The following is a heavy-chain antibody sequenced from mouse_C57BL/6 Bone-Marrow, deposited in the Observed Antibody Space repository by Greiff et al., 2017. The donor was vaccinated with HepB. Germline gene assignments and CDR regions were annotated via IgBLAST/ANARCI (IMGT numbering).Heavy chain of an antibody. CDR3: GGFAY. Sequence: VQLQQSGPELVKPGASVKLSCKASGYTFTSYDINWVKQRPGQGLEWIGWIYHRDGSTKYNEKVKGKATLTVDTSSSTAYRELHSLTSEDSAVYFSGGFAYWGQGTLVTVSA. J-gene: IGHJ3*01. CDR2: IYHRDGST. V-gene: IGHV1-85*01. CDR1: GYTFTSYD.